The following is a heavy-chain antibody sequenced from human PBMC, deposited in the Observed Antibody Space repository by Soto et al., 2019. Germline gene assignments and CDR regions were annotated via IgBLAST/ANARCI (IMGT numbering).Heavy chain of an antibody. CDR2: IYHSGST. CDR3: AGISYYHNSAMDV. Sequence: QLQLQESGSGLVTPSQTLSLTCAVSGGSISSGGYSWSWIRQPPGKGLEGIGYIYHSGSTYYNPALKRRVTISVDRSKNQFSLKLSSVTAADTAVYYCAGISYYHNSAMDVWGQGTTVSVSS. CDR1: GGSISSGGYS. J-gene: IGHJ6*02. V-gene: IGHV4-30-2*01. D-gene: IGHD3-22*01.